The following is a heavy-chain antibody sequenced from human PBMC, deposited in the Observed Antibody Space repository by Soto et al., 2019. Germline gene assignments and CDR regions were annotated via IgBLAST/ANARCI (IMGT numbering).Heavy chain of an antibody. Sequence: QVQLVQSGAEVKKPGSSVKVSCKASGGTFSSYAISWVRQAPGQGIEWMGGIIPIFGTANYAQKFQGRVTITADESTSTAYMELSSLRSEDTAVYYCARGYYGSGSYTYYYYGMDVWGQGTTVTVSS. CDR1: GGTFSSYA. CDR3: ARGYYGSGSYTYYYYGMDV. V-gene: IGHV1-69*01. J-gene: IGHJ6*02. CDR2: IIPIFGTA. D-gene: IGHD3-10*01.